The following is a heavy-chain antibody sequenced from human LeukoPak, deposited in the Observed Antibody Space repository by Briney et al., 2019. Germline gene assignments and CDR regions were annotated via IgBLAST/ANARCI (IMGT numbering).Heavy chain of an antibody. CDR3: ARETEMANLDY. J-gene: IGHJ4*02. V-gene: IGHV3-7*04. Sequence: GGSLRLSCAASGFIFSDYWMNWVRQAPGKGLEWVANIKQDGSEKYYVDSVKGRFTISRDNAKKSLYLQMNSLRAEDTAVYYCARETEMANLDYWGQGTLVTVSS. CDR1: GFIFSDYW. D-gene: IGHD5-24*01. CDR2: IKQDGSEK.